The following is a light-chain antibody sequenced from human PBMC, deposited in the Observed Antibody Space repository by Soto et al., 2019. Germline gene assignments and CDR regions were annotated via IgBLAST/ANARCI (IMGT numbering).Light chain of an antibody. CDR3: QQYGSSPPWT. Sequence: EIVLTQSPGTLSLSPGERATLSCRASRSVSSDYLAWYQQKPGQAPRLLIYGASSRATGIPDRFSGSGSGTDFTLTISRLEPEDLAVYYCQQYGSSPPWTFGQGTKVEIK. J-gene: IGKJ1*01. CDR2: GAS. V-gene: IGKV3-20*01. CDR1: RSVSSDY.